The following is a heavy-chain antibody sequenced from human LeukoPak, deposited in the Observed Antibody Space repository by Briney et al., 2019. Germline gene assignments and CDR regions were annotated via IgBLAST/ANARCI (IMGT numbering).Heavy chain of an antibody. CDR3: ARRGGSYYYYYGMDV. J-gene: IGHJ6*02. Sequence: PSETLSLTCTVSGGSISSGGYYWSWIRQPPGKGLEWIGYIYHSGSTYYNPSLKSRVTISVDRSKNQFSLKLSSVTAADTAVYYCARRGGSYYYYYGMDVWGQGTTVTVSS. V-gene: IGHV4-30-2*01. CDR1: GGSISSGGYY. D-gene: IGHD3-10*01. CDR2: IYHSGST.